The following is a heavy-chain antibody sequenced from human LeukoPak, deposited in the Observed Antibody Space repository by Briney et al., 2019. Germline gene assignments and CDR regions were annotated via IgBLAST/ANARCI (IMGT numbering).Heavy chain of an antibody. CDR3: ARTYSSSDEFDY. J-gene: IGHJ4*02. CDR2: INPSGGST. CDR1: GYTFTSYY. D-gene: IGHD6-13*01. V-gene: IGHV1-46*01. Sequence: ASVKVSCKASGYTFTSYYIHWVRQAPGQGLEWMGVINPSGGSTTYAQKFQGRVAMTRDTSTSRVYMEVSSLRSEDTAVYYCARTYSSSDEFDYWGQGTLVTVSS.